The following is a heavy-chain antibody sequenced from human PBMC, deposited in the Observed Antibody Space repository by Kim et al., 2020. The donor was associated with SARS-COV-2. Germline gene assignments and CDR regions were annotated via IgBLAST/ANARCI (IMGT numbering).Heavy chain of an antibody. V-gene: IGHV4-34*01. Sequence: SETLSLTCAVYGGSFSGYYWSWIRQPPGKGLEWIGEINYSGSTNYNTSLKRRVTISVDTSKNQFSLKLSSVTAADTAVYYWARNTRGDDPTYYDYVWGSYRYYGMDVWGQGTTVTVSS. CDR1: GGSFSGYY. CDR2: INYSGST. CDR3: ARNTRGDDPTYYDYVWGSYRYYGMDV. D-gene: IGHD3-16*02. J-gene: IGHJ6*02.